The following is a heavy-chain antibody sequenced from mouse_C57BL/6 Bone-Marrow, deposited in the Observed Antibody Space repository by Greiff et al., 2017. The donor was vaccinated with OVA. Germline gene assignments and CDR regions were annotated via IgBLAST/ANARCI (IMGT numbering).Heavy chain of an antibody. CDR3: ASRDGFYYAMDY. V-gene: IGHV1-53*01. Sequence: QVQLQQPGTELVKPGASVKLSCKASGYTFTSYWMHWVKQRPGQGLEWIGNINPSNGGTNYNEKFKGKATLTVDKSSSTAYMQLRSLTSGVTADYSCASRDGFYYAMDYWGQGTLVTVSA. CDR2: INPSNGGT. CDR1: GYTFTSYW. D-gene: IGHD1-1*01. J-gene: IGHJ4*01.